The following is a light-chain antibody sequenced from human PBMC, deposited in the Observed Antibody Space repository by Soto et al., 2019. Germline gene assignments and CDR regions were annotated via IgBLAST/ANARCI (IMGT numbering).Light chain of an antibody. CDR1: QNIRSW. CDR3: QHYNGY. Sequence: DMPMTQSPTTLSASVGDRVTITCRASQNIRSWLAWYQQKPGKAPKVLIYDAYTLESGVPSRFSGSVFGTEFTLTISSLQPDDFATYYCQHYNGYFGQGTKLEIK. CDR2: DAY. V-gene: IGKV1-5*01. J-gene: IGKJ2*01.